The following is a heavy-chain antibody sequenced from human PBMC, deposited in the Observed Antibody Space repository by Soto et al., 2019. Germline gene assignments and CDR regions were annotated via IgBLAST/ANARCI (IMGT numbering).Heavy chain of an antibody. D-gene: IGHD3-16*02. CDR3: ARGCIMNTFGGVIVTRNWFDP. Sequence: SETLSLTCTVSGGSISSSSYYWGWIRQPPGKGLEWIGSIYYSGSTNYNPSLKSRVTISVDTSKNQFSLKLSSVTAADTAVYYCARGCIMNTFGGVIVTRNWFDPWGQGTLVTVSS. V-gene: IGHV4-39*01. CDR2: IYYSGST. J-gene: IGHJ5*02. CDR1: GGSISSSSYY.